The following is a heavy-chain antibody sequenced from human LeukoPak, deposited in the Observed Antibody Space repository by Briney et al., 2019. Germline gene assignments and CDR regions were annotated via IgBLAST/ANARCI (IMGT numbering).Heavy chain of an antibody. D-gene: IGHD2-15*01. CDR1: GYTFTGYY. Sequence: GASVKVSCKASGYTFTGYYMHWVRQAPGQGLEWMGIINPSGGSTSYAQKFQGRITMTRNTSTSTVYMELSSLRSEDTAVYYCAKDLCSADSCYGMDVWGQGTTVTVSS. CDR3: AKDLCSADSCYGMDV. V-gene: IGHV1-46*01. CDR2: INPSGGST. J-gene: IGHJ6*02.